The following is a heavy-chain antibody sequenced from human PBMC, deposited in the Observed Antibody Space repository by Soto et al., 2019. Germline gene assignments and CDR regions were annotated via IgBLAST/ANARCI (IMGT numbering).Heavy chain of an antibody. D-gene: IGHD3-22*01. Sequence: AGRSLRLSCAASGFTFSSYAMHWVRQGPGKGLEWVAVISYDGSNKYYADSVKGRFTISRDNSKNTLYLQMNILRAEDTAVYYCARDPPGDDSSGYYLDYWGQGTIVTVSS. V-gene: IGHV3-30-3*01. CDR2: ISYDGSNK. J-gene: IGHJ4*02. CDR1: GFTFSSYA. CDR3: ARDPPGDDSSGYYLDY.